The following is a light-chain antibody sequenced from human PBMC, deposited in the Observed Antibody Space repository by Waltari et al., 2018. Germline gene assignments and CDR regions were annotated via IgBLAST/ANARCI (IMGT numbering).Light chain of an antibody. CDR2: AAS. Sequence: LTQSPGTLSLSPGERATLSCRASQNIGTYLVWYQQKPGQPPRLLMYAASRRATGVPDRFSGSWSGTDFSLTISRLEPEDFAVYYCQNHERLPATFGQGTRVEIK. CDR3: QNHERLPAT. J-gene: IGKJ1*01. V-gene: IGKV3-20*01. CDR1: QNIGTY.